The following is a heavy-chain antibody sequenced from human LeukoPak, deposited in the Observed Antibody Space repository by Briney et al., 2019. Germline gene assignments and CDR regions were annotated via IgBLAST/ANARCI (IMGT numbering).Heavy chain of an antibody. Sequence: GGSLRLSCAASGFTFSSYAMSWVRQAPGKGLEWVSAISGSGGSTYYADSVKGRFTISRDNSKNTLYLQMNSLRAEDTAVYYCAKDDGYSSSWYYMDVWGKGTTVTVSS. J-gene: IGHJ6*03. CDR3: AKDDGYSSSWYYMDV. CDR2: ISGSGGST. D-gene: IGHD6-13*01. V-gene: IGHV3-23*01. CDR1: GFTFSSYA.